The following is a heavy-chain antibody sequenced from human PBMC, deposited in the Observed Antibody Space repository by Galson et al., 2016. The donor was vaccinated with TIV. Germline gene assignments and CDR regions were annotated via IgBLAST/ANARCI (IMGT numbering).Heavy chain of an antibody. D-gene: IGHD2-2*01. CDR2: TSYDGNNK. V-gene: IGHV3-30*18. Sequence: LRLSCAVSGFIFSDYDMHWVRQAPGKGLEWVAVTSYDGNNKFYGTSVKGRVTIARDNSKNMLYLQVNSLRPEDTALYYCAKYREAKGCTTTSCYVMDVWGQRTTIIVTS. J-gene: IGHJ6*02. CDR1: GFIFSDYD. CDR3: AKYREAKGCTTTSCYVMDV.